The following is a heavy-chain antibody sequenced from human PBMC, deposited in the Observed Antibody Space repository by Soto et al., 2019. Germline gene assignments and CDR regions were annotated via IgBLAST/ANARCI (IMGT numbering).Heavy chain of an antibody. J-gene: IGHJ4*02. V-gene: IGHV3-53*01. Sequence: PGGSLRLSCAASGFTVSSNYISWVRQAPGKGLGWVSLIYSDGTTHYADSVKGRFTISRDNSKNTLYLQMNSLRAEDTAVYYCARGPMIFDYWGQGTLVTVSS. CDR1: GFTVSSNY. CDR3: ARGPMIFDY. D-gene: IGHD3-16*01. CDR2: IYSDGTT.